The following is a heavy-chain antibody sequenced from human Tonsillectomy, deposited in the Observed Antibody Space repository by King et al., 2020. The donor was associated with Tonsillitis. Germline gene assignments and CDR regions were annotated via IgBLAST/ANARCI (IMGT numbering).Heavy chain of an antibody. Sequence: VQLVESGGGLVQPGGSLRLSCAASGFTFSSYSMNWVRQAPAKGLEWVSYISSSSSTIYYADSVKGRFTISRDNAKNSLYLQMNSLRAEDTAVYYCARYLQYGSGNYHYSYNGIDVSGQGTTVTVSS. CDR2: ISSSSSTI. CDR1: GFTFSSYS. D-gene: IGHD3-10*01. CDR3: ARYLQYGSGNYHYSYNGIDV. V-gene: IGHV3-48*01. J-gene: IGHJ6*02.